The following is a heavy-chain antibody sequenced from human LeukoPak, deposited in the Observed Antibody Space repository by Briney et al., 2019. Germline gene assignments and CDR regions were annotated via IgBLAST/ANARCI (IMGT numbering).Heavy chain of an antibody. CDR3: ARGHGYYDSSGYYH. CDR2: ISSSSSYI. V-gene: IGHV3-21*01. CDR1: GFTFSSYS. D-gene: IGHD3-22*01. J-gene: IGHJ4*02. Sequence: GGSLRLSCAASGFTFSSYSMNWVRQAPGKGLEWVSSISSSSSYIYYADSVKGRFTISRDNAKNSLYLQMNSLRAEDTAVYYCARGHGYYDSSGYYHWGQGTQVTVSS.